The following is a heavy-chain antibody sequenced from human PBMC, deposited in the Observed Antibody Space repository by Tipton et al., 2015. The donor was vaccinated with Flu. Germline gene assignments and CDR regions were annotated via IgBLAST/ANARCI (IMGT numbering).Heavy chain of an antibody. CDR2: IYTSGNT. D-gene: IGHD3-22*01. V-gene: IGHV4-61*02. CDR1: GGSISSHTFY. CDR3: ASGRYDISGSEGFFGF. Sequence: TLSLTCTVSGGSISSHTFYWSWIRQPAGKGQEWIGRIYTSGNTNYNPPLKSRLTISVDTSKNQFSLRLSSVTAADTAVYYCASGRYDISGSEGFFGFWGQGTLVTVSS. J-gene: IGHJ4*02.